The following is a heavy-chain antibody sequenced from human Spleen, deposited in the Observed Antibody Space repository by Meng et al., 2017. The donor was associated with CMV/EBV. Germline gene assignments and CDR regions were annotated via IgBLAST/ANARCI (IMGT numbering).Heavy chain of an antibody. CDR2: ISTSSNYI. CDR1: GFTFSSYT. V-gene: IGHV3-21*01. D-gene: IGHD2-2*02. CDR3: ARDPVGYCSSTSCYNGY. Sequence: GGSLRLSCAASGFTFSSYTMNWVRQAPGKGLEWVASISTSSNYIYYADSVKGRFTISRDNAKNSLYLQMNSLRAEDTAVYYCARDPVGYCSSTSCYNGYWGQGTLVTVSS. J-gene: IGHJ4*02.